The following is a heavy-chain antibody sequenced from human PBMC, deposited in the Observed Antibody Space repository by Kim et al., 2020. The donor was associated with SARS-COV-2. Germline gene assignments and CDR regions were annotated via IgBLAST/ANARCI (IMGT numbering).Heavy chain of an antibody. D-gene: IGHD3-10*01. J-gene: IGHJ5*02. CDR2: INHSGST. V-gene: IGHV4-34*01. CDR1: GGSFSGYY. Sequence: ETLSLTCAVYGGSFSGYYWSWIRQPPGKGLEWIGEINHSGSTNYNPSLKSRVTISVDTSKNQFSLKLSSVTAADTAVYYCARGSELLWFGELFSRDNWFDPWGQGTLVTVSS. CDR3: ARGSELLWFGELFSRDNWFDP.